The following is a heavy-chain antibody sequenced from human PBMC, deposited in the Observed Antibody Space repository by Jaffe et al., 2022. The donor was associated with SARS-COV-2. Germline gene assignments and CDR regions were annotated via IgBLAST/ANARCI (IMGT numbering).Heavy chain of an antibody. J-gene: IGHJ4*02. D-gene: IGHD6-13*01. CDR3: GSPPTGFSGTWYSPPNGY. CDR1: GFTFNIYG. Sequence: EVHLLESGGGLVQPGGSLRLSCAASGFTFNIYGMTWVRQAPGKGLEWVSAISADGEKTYYAESVKGRFTISRDTFKNMVYLQMNSLTADDTAVYYCGSPPTGFSGTWYSPPNGYWGQGTLVTVSS. V-gene: IGHV3-23*01. CDR2: ISADGEKT.